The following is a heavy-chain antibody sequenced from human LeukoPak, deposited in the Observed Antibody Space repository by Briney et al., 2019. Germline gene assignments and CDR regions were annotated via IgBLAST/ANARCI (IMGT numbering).Heavy chain of an antibody. CDR3: ARGMATTESFDI. J-gene: IGHJ3*02. D-gene: IGHD1-7*01. Sequence: GGSLRLSCAASGFTFSSYAMSWIRQTPGKGLECVSYISGRSIYTNYADSVKGRFTISRDNAKNSLYLQMNSLRAEDTAVYYCARGMATTESFDIWGQGTMVTVSS. CDR2: ISGRSIYT. CDR1: GFTFSSYA. V-gene: IGHV3-11*05.